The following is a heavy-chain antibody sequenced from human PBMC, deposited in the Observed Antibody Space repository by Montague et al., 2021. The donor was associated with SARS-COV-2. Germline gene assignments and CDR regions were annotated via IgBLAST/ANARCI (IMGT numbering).Heavy chain of an antibody. V-gene: IGHV4-39*02. Sequence: SETLSLTCTVSGGSISSNNYYWDWIRQPPGKGLEWIGSIYDSGSTYYKPSLKSRVTISVDTSKNHFSLKLNSVTAADTAVYYCARRGRKLLPVATTIGGFDIWGQGTMVTVSS. J-gene: IGHJ3*02. CDR1: GGSISSNNYY. D-gene: IGHD5-12*01. CDR2: IYDSGST. CDR3: ARRGRKLLPVATTIGGFDI.